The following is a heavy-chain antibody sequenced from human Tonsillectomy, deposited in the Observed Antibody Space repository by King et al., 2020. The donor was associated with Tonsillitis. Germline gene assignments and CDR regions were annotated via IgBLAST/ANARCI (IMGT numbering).Heavy chain of an antibody. D-gene: IGHD3-22*01. CDR1: GFTFSIYA. J-gene: IGHJ4*02. CDR2: IPFDGGNK. V-gene: IGHV3-30-3*01. Sequence: ESGGGVVQPGRSLRLSCAASGFTFSIYAMHWVRQAPGKGLEWVAVIPFDGGNKYYADSVKGRFTISRDNFKNTLYLQINSLRPDDTAVYYCARDHGTSDIDYWGQGTLVTVSS. CDR3: ARDHGTSDIDY.